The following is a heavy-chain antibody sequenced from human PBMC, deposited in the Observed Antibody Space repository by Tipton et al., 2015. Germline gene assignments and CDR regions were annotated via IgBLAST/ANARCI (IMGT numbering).Heavy chain of an antibody. CDR3: TGGSGIFGMY. D-gene: IGHD3-3*01. J-gene: IGHJ4*02. CDR1: GYTFTNFG. V-gene: IGHV1-18*01. Sequence: QSGPEVKKPGASVKVSCKTSGYTFTNFGITWVRQAPGQGLEWIGWVSTYNDRTRSAQKFQGRVTMTTDKSTATAYLDLGSLTSDDAAIYYCTGGSGIFGMYWGQGTLVTVSS. CDR2: VSTYNDRT.